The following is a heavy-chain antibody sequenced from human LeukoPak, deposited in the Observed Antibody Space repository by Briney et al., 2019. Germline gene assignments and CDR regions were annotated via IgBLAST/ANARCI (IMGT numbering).Heavy chain of an antibody. D-gene: IGHD3-3*01. J-gene: IGHJ4*02. V-gene: IGHV3-23*01. CDR2: ISGSGGST. Sequence: PRGSLRLSCAASGFTFSSYAMSWVRQAPGKGLEWVSAISGSGGSTYYADSVKGRFTISRDNSKNTLYLQMNSLRAEDTAVYYCAKNYDFWSGYLGYWGQGTLVTVSS. CDR3: AKNYDFWSGYLGY. CDR1: GFTFSSYA.